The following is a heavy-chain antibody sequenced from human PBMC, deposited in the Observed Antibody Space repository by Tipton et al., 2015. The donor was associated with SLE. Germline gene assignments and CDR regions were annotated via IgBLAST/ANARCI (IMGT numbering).Heavy chain of an antibody. V-gene: IGHV4-59*11. CDR2: IYYSGST. CDR3: AREGWGSFDY. CDR1: GGSISSHY. J-gene: IGHJ4*02. Sequence: TLSLTCTVSGGSISSHYWSWIRQPPGKGLEWIGYIYYSGSTNYNPSLKSRVTISVDTSKNQFSLKLSSVTAADTAVYYCAREGWGSFDYWGQGTLVTVSS. D-gene: IGHD3-16*01.